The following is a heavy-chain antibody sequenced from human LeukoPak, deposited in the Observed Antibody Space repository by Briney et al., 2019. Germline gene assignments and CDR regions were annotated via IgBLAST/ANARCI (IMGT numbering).Heavy chain of an antibody. J-gene: IGHJ5*02. V-gene: IGHV3-53*01. D-gene: IGHD2-2*01. Sequence: GGSLRLSCAASGFPVSSNYMSWVRQAPGKGLEWVSVIYSGGSTYYADSVKGRFTISRDNAKNSLYLQMNSLRAEDTAVYFCAREKYCSGTNCYALFDPWGQGTLVTVSS. CDR3: AREKYCSGTNCYALFDP. CDR1: GFPVSSNY. CDR2: IYSGGST.